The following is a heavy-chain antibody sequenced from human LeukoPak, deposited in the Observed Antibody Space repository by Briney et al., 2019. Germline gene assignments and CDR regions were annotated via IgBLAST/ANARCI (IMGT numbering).Heavy chain of an antibody. V-gene: IGHV3-66*01. CDR1: GFTVSSNY. Sequence: GGSLRLSCAASGFTVSSNYMSWVRQAPGKGLEWVSVIFSDGNTYYADSVKGRFSISRDDSKNTLYLQMNSLRAEDTAVYYCAKDGYCSGGSCHHRYLDVWGKGTTVTVSS. CDR2: IFSDGNT. D-gene: IGHD2-15*01. J-gene: IGHJ6*03. CDR3: AKDGYCSGGSCHHRYLDV.